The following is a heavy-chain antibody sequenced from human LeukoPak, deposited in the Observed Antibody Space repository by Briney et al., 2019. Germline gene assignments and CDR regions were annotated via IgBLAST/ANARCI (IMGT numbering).Heavy chain of an antibody. D-gene: IGHD3-22*01. CDR3: ARVWSSGYTKDY. CDR2: VCSSSSTI. CDR1: VFSFSSYS. Sequence: GGSLRLSCAAPVFSFSSYSIDWVRQDPGEGLEWLSYVCSSSSTIYYRDSLKGRCTISRGNGNNSVYLQMNSLRADDTAVYYCARVWSSGYTKDYWGQGTLVTVSS. V-gene: IGHV3-48*04. J-gene: IGHJ4*02.